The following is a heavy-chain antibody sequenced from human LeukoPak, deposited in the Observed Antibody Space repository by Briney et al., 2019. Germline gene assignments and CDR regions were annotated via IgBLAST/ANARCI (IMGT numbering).Heavy chain of an antibody. CDR3: ARDSLSEYYYDSSGYPNWFDP. CDR2: ISSSSSYI. Sequence: GGSLRLSCAASGFTFSSYSMNWVRQAPGKGLERVSSISSSSSYIYYADSVKGRFTISRDNAKNSLYLQMNSLRAEDTAVYYCARDSLSEYYYDSSGYPNWFDPWGQGTLVTVSS. D-gene: IGHD3-22*01. V-gene: IGHV3-21*01. J-gene: IGHJ5*02. CDR1: GFTFSSYS.